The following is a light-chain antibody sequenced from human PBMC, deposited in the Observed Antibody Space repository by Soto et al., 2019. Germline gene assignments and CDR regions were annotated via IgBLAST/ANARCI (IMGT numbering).Light chain of an antibody. CDR1: QSISSSY. J-gene: IGKJ3*01. Sequence: EIVLTQSPGTLSLSPGERAALSCRASQSISSSYLAWYQQKPGQAPRLLIYGASSRATGITDRFSGSGSGKDFTLTISRLEPEYFALYYCQQYGSSFTFGPGTKVDIK. CDR2: GAS. V-gene: IGKV3-20*01. CDR3: QQYGSSFT.